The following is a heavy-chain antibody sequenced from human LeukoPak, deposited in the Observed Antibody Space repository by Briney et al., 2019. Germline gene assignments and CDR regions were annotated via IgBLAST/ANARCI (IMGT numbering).Heavy chain of an antibody. D-gene: IGHD4-17*01. CDR2: VSGSGGST. Sequence: GGSLRLSCAASGFTFSSYAMSWVRQAPGKGLEWVSAVSGSGGSTYYADSVKGRFTISRDNSKNTLYLQMNSLRAEDTAVYYCAKPDDYGDYGLLTHYDYWGQGTLVTVSS. CDR3: AKPDDYGDYGLLTHYDY. V-gene: IGHV3-23*01. J-gene: IGHJ4*02. CDR1: GFTFSSYA.